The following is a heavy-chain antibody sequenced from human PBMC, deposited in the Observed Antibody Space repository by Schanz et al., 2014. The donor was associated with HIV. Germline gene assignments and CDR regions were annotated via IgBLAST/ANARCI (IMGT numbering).Heavy chain of an antibody. CDR3: ARDHRLYTNSPRVYTMDV. Sequence: QVPLVQSGAEVKKPGSSVKVSCKASGGTFSKYAISWVRQAPGQGLEWVGGIIPIFGTANYAPKFQGRVTITADESTSTAFLDLSSLKSEDTAVYFCARDHRLYTNSPRVYTMDVWGQGTAVTVSS. V-gene: IGHV1-69*01. CDR2: IIPIFGTA. D-gene: IGHD2-2*02. CDR1: GGTFSKYA. J-gene: IGHJ6*02.